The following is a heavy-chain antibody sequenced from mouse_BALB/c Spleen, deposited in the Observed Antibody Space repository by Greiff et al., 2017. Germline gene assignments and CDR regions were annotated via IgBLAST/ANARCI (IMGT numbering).Heavy chain of an antibody. Sequence: VQLQQSGAELVRPGTSVKVSCKASGYAFTNYLIEWVKQRPGQGLEWIGVINPGSGGTNYNEKFKGKATLTADKSSSTAYMQLSSLTSDDSAVYFCARRSYYYGSSWYFDVWGAGTTVTVSS. D-gene: IGHD1-1*01. CDR2: INPGSGGT. CDR1: GYAFTNYL. V-gene: IGHV1-54*01. CDR3: ARRSYYYGSSWYFDV. J-gene: IGHJ1*01.